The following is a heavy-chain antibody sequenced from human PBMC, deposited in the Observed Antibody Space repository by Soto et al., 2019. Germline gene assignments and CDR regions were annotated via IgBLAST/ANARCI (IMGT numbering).Heavy chain of an antibody. V-gene: IGHV3-23*01. Sequence: EVQLLESGGGLVQPGGSLRLSCAASGFTFSSYAMSWVRQAPGKGLEWVSAISGSGGSTYYADSVKGRFTISRDNSKNTLYLQMNSLRAEDTAVYYCAKEDGHYDILTGYYSGRFEYWGQGTLVTVSS. J-gene: IGHJ4*02. CDR1: GFTFSSYA. CDR3: AKEDGHYDILTGYYSGRFEY. CDR2: ISGSGGST. D-gene: IGHD3-9*01.